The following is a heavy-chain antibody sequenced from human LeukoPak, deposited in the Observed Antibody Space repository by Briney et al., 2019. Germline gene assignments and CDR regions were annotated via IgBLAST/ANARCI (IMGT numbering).Heavy chain of an antibody. V-gene: IGHV3-23*01. CDR2: ISGSGGST. CDR3: AKNPEGTVTYLFDY. Sequence: GGSLRLSCAASGFTFSSYAMSWVRQAPGKGLEWVSAISGSGGSTHYADSVKGRFTISRDNSKNTLYLQMNSLRAEDTAVYYCAKNPEGTVTYLFDYWGQGTLVTVSS. J-gene: IGHJ4*02. D-gene: IGHD4-17*01. CDR1: GFTFSSYA.